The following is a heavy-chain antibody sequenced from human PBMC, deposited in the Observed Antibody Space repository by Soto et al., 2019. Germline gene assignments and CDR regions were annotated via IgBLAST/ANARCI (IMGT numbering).Heavy chain of an antibody. CDR3: ARTGYSSSSWGSRWFDP. J-gene: IGHJ5*02. D-gene: IGHD6-6*01. V-gene: IGHV1-69*01. CDR2: IIPIFGTA. CDR1: GGTFSSYA. Sequence: QVQLVQSGAEVKKPGSSVKVSCKASGGTFSSYAISWVRQAPGQGLEWMGGIIPIFGTANYAQKFQGRVTITADESTSTAYMELSSLRSEDTAVYYCARTGYSSSSWGSRWFDPWGQGTLVTVSS.